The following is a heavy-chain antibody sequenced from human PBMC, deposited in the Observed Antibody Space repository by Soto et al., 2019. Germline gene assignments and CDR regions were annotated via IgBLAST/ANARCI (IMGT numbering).Heavy chain of an antibody. J-gene: IGHJ3*02. D-gene: IGHD6-13*01. CDR3: ASYIAAAGITPGFDI. Sequence: SVKVSCKASGGTFSSYAISWVRQVPGQGLEWMGGTIPIFGTANYAQKFQGRVTITADESTSPAYMELSSLRSEDTAVYYCASYIAAAGITPGFDIWGPGTMVTVSS. CDR2: TIPIFGTA. V-gene: IGHV1-69*13. CDR1: GGTFSSYA.